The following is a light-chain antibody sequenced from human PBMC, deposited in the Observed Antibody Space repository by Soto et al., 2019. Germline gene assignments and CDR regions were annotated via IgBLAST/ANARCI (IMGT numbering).Light chain of an antibody. CDR2: DAS. CDR3: QQYNNWPT. Sequence: EIVLTQSPVTLSLSPGERATLSCRASQSISNYLTWYQQKPGQAPRLLIYDASNRATGIPARFSGSGPGTDFTLTINSLQSEDFAVYYCQQYNNWPTFGQGTRLEIK. CDR1: QSISNY. J-gene: IGKJ5*01. V-gene: IGKV3-11*01.